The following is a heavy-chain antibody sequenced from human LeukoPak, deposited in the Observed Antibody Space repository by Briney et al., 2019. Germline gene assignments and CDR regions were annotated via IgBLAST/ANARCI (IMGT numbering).Heavy chain of an antibody. CDR2: INPNSGGT. V-gene: IGHV1-2*02. CDR3: ARDIVATEDIGIVGYYYGMDV. J-gene: IGHJ6*02. D-gene: IGHD5-12*01. Sequence: ASVKVSCKASGYTFTGYYMHWVRQAPGQGLEWMGWINPNSGGTNYAQKFQGRVTMTRDTSISTAYMELSRLRSDDTAVYYCARDIVATEDIGIVGYYYGMDVWGQGTTVTVSS. CDR1: GYTFTGYY.